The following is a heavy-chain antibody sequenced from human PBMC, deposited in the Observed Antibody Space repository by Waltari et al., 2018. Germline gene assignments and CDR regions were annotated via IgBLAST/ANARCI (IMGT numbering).Heavy chain of an antibody. CDR2: ISHSGSTI. CDR1: GFTCSSYE. Sequence: EVPLVESGGVLVQPGGSLRLSCATSGFTCSSYEMTWVRQAPGKGLEWVSYISHSGSTIYYADSVKGRFTISRDNAKKSLYLQMNSLRAEDTAVYYCARTAGLDVWGQGTTVTVSS. CDR3: ARTAGLDV. J-gene: IGHJ6*02. V-gene: IGHV3-48*03.